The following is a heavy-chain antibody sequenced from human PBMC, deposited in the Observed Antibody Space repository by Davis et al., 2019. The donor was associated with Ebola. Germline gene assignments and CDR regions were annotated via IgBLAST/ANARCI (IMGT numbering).Heavy chain of an antibody. D-gene: IGHD1-7*01. CDR3: ARGVGPGTGWDY. J-gene: IGHJ4*02. V-gene: IGHV1-69*04. Sequence: SAQVSCKASAGTFSSYPISWVRQAPGQGLEWMGRIIPILGIANYAQKFQGRVTITADKSTSTAYMELSSLRSEDTAVYYCARGVGPGTGWDYWGQGTLVTVSS. CDR2: IIPILGIA. CDR1: AGTFSSYP.